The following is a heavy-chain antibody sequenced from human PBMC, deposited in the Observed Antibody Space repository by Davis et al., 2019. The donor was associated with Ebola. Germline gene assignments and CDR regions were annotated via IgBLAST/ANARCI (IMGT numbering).Heavy chain of an antibody. Sequence: SETLSLTCTVSGGSISSGGYYWSWIRQPPGKGLEWIGYIYYSGSTNYNPSLKSRVTISVDTSKNQFSLKLSSVTAADTAVYYCAGGILVGAPSGWFDPWGQGTLVTVSS. CDR3: AGGILVGAPSGWFDP. V-gene: IGHV4-61*08. CDR1: GGSISSGGYY. CDR2: IYYSGST. J-gene: IGHJ5*02. D-gene: IGHD1-26*01.